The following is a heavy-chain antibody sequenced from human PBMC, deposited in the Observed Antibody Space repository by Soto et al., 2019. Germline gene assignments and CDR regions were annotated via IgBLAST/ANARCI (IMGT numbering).Heavy chain of an antibody. V-gene: IGHV4-59*01. CDR3: ARGDTYFDY. J-gene: IGHJ4*02. CDR2: IYYSGST. D-gene: IGHD5-18*01. Sequence: PSETLSLTCTVSGGSISSYYWSWIRQPPGKGLEWIGYIYYSGSTNYNPSLKSRVTIPVDTSKNQFSLKLTSVTAADTAVYYCARGDTYFDYWRQGTLVTVSS. CDR1: GGSISSYY.